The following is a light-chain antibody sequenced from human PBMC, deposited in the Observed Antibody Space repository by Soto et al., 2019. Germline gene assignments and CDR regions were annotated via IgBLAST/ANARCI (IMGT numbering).Light chain of an antibody. J-gene: IGLJ1*01. CDR2: EVS. CDR1: SSDVGGYNY. V-gene: IGLV2-14*01. CDR3: SSYTSSSFYV. Sequence: QSVLTQPASVSGSPGQSITISCTGTSSDVGGYNYVSWYQQHPGKAPKLMIYEVSNRPSGVSNRFSGSKSGNTASLTISGLQAEDEADYYCSSYTSSSFYVFGPGTKVT.